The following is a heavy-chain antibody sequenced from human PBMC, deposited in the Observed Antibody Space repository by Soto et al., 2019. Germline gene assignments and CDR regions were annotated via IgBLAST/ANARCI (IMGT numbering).Heavy chain of an antibody. CDR1: GFTFSSYG. Sequence: QVQLVESGGGVVQPGRSLRLSCAASGFTFSSYGMHWVRQAPGKGLEWVAVIWYDGSNKYYVDSVKGRFTISRDNAKNSLYLQMNSLRAEDTAVYYCASVLLWFRGWGQGTLVTVSS. CDR2: IWYDGSNK. CDR3: ASVLLWFRG. V-gene: IGHV3-33*03. J-gene: IGHJ4*02. D-gene: IGHD3-10*01.